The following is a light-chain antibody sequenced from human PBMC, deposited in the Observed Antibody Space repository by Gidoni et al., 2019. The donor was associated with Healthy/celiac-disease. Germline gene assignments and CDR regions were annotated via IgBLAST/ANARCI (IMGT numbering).Light chain of an antibody. V-gene: IGKV1-33*01. Sequence: DIQMTQSPSSLSASVGDRVTNTCQASQDITNYLKWYQQKQGKAPKLLIYDASNLETGVPSRFSGSGSGTDFTFTISSLQPEDIATYYCQQYDNLPFTFGPGTKAEIK. CDR1: QDITNY. CDR3: QQYDNLPFT. CDR2: DAS. J-gene: IGKJ3*01.